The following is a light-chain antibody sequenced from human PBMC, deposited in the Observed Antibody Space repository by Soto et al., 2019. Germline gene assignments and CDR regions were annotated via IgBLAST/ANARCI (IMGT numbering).Light chain of an antibody. V-gene: IGKV3-20*01. CDR2: SAS. Sequence: EVVLTQSPGTLSLSPGERVTLSCRASQSFASSYVAWYQQKPGRAPRLLFYSASSRATGIPDRFSGSGSGTDFTLTISRLEPEDFAVYYCHHFGSLPETFGQGTNVE. CDR1: QSFASSY. J-gene: IGKJ1*01. CDR3: HHFGSLPET.